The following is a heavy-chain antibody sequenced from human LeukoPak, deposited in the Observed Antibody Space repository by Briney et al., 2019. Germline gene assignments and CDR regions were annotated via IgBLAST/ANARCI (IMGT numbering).Heavy chain of an antibody. Sequence: SETLSLTCTVSGGSISSSSYYWGWIRQPPGKGLEWIGTIYYSGSTYYNPSVKSRVTISVDTSKNQFSLKLSSVTAADTAVYYCARGRRDGYTLYYMDVWAKGTTVTISS. CDR2: IYYSGST. J-gene: IGHJ6*03. CDR3: ARGRRDGYTLYYMDV. V-gene: IGHV4-39*01. CDR1: GGSISSSSYY. D-gene: IGHD5-24*01.